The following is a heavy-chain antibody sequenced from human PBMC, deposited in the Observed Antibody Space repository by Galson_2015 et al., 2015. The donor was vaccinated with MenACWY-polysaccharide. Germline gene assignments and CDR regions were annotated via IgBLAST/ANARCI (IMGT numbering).Heavy chain of an antibody. CDR3: ARDEPQPKWYFDL. CDR1: GFTFSDYS. Sequence: SLRLSCAGSGFTFSDYSMNWVRQAPGKGLEWVSYISSGSSTIYYADSVKGRFTISRDNAKNSLYLQMNSLRDEDTAVYYCARDEPQPKWYFDLWGRGTQVTVSS. CDR2: ISSGSSTI. J-gene: IGHJ2*01. V-gene: IGHV3-48*02. D-gene: IGHD1-14*01.